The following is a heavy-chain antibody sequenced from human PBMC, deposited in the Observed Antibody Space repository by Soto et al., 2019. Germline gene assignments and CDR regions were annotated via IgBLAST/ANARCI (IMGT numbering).Heavy chain of an antibody. Sequence: VQLVESGGGLVKPGGSLRLSCAASGFTFSDYYMSWIRQAPGKGLEWVSYISSSSSYTNYADSVKGRFTISRDNAKNSLYLQMNSLRAEDTAVYYCALTSTYYDSSGYYPYDAFDIWGQGTMVTVSS. CDR1: GFTFSDYY. CDR2: ISSSSSYT. V-gene: IGHV3-11*06. J-gene: IGHJ3*02. CDR3: ALTSTYYDSSGYYPYDAFDI. D-gene: IGHD3-22*01.